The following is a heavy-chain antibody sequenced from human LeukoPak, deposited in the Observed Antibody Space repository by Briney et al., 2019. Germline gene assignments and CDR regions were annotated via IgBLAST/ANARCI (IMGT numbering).Heavy chain of an antibody. D-gene: IGHD2-15*01. CDR3: MRNNYSGILDF. CDR1: GFTFTRYT. Sequence: GGSLRLSCTASGFTFTRYTMNWVRQAPGKGLEWVAVVLYDGSNKYYADSVKGRFTLSRDNSKNTLSLQMNTLRADDTAVYYCMRNNYSGILDFWGQGTLVTVSS. CDR2: VLYDGSNK. J-gene: IGHJ4*02. V-gene: IGHV3-30*04.